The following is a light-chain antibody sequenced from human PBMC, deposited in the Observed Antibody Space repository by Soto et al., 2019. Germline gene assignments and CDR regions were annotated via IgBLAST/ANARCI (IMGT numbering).Light chain of an antibody. CDR3: SSDAGNYNYV. CDR1: SSDVGGYNY. J-gene: IGLJ1*01. CDR2: EVS. Sequence: QSVLTQPASVSGSPGQSITISCTGTSSDVGGYNYVSWYQQHPGKAPKLMIYEVSNRPSGVSNRFSGSKSGNTASLTISGLQAEDEADYYCSSDAGNYNYVFGTGTKVTVL. V-gene: IGLV2-14*01.